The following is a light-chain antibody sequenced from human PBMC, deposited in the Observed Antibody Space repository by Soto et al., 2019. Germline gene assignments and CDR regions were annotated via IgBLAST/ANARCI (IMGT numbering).Light chain of an antibody. CDR3: QQYGSSPPTT. J-gene: IGKJ4*01. Sequence: EIVLTQSPGTLSLSPGERATLSCRASQSVSSSYLAWYQQKPGQAPRLLIYGASSRATGIPDRFSGSGSGTDFTLTISRLEAEDFAVDYCQQYGSSPPTTFGGGTKVEIK. CDR2: GAS. CDR1: QSVSSSY. V-gene: IGKV3-20*01.